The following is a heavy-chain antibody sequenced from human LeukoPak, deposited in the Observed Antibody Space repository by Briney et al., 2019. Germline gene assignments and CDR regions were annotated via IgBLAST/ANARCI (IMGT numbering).Heavy chain of an antibody. D-gene: IGHD4/OR15-4a*01. J-gene: IGHJ4*02. CDR1: GGSISSSNW. CDR2: INHSGST. CDR3: ARGGPRPYGQLTYFDY. V-gene: IGHV4-4*02. Sequence: SGTLSLTCAVSGGSISSSNWWSWVRQPPGKGLEWIGEINHSGSTNYNPSLKSRVTISVDTSKNQFSLKLSSVTAADTAVYYCARGGPRPYGQLTYFDYWGQGTLVTVSS.